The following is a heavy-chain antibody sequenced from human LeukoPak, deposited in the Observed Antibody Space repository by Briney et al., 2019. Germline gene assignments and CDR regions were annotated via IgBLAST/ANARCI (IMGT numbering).Heavy chain of an antibody. V-gene: IGHV3-23*01. D-gene: IGHD2-2*01. CDR3: AKNVLTRYCSSTSCYGGDYGGS. J-gene: IGHJ5*02. CDR2: ISGSGGST. Sequence: GGSLRLSCAASGFTFSRYAMNWVRQAPGKGLEWVSAISGSGGSTYYADSVKGRFTISRDNSKNTLYLQMNSLRAEDTAVYYCAKNVLTRYCSSTSCYGGDYGGSWGQGTLVTVSS. CDR1: GFTFSRYA.